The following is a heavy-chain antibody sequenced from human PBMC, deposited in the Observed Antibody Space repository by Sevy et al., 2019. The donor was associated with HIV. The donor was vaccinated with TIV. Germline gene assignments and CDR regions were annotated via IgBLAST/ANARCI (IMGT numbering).Heavy chain of an antibody. CDR2: ISSISNYI. J-gene: IGHJ4*02. D-gene: IGHD2-2*01. CDR1: GFTFSKYP. V-gene: IGHV3-21*06. Sequence: GGSLRLSCVVSGFTFSKYPMNWVRQAPGKGLEWVSSISSISNYIYYGDSVKGRFTISKDNAKNSMYLQMNSLRADDTSVYYCARDGDCSSTACLLYFDYWGQGTLVTVSS. CDR3: ARDGDCSSTACLLYFDY.